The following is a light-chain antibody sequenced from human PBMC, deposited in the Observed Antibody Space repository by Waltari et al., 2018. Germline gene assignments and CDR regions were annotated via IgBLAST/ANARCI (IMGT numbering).Light chain of an antibody. J-gene: IGLJ1*01. V-gene: IGLV2-23*02. CDR2: EVI. CDR1: TSGVGNYYL. CDR3: CSYAGRGTYV. Sequence: QSALNQPASLSGTTGQSITIPCTGPTSGVGNYYLLVWYQQHPGTSPKLLICEVIKRPSGVSSRFSGSKSGNTASLTISGRQAEDEADYYCCSYAGRGTYVFGSGTKVTVL.